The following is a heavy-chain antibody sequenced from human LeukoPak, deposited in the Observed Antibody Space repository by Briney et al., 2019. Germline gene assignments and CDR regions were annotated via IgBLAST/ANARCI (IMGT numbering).Heavy chain of an antibody. V-gene: IGHV4-59*08. J-gene: IGHJ4*02. CDR3: AKSGGNRNDGRVYFDY. CDR1: GGSFNNYY. CDR2: MFYSGST. Sequence: SETLSLTCTVSGGSFNNYYWSWIRQPPGKGLEWIGHMFYSGSTNYNPSLKSRATVSVDTSKNQFSLKLSSVTAADTAVYYCAKSGGNRNDGRVYFDYWGQGILVTVSS. D-gene: IGHD1-20*01.